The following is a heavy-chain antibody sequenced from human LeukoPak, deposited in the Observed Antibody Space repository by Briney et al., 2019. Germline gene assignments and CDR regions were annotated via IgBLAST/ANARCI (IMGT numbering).Heavy chain of an antibody. J-gene: IGHJ4*02. CDR3: ASPSGASTW. CDR1: GASISSGSW. Sequence: SETLSLTCAVSGASISSGSWWSWVRQPPGKGLEWIGDIFHSGITNYNTSLKSRVTISIDKSKNQFSLKLTSVTAADTAVYYCASPSGASTWWGQGSLVTVSS. CDR2: IFHSGIT. V-gene: IGHV4-4*02. D-gene: IGHD2-15*01.